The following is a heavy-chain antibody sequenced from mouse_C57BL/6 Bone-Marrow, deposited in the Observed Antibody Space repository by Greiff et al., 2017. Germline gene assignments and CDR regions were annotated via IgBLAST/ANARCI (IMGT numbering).Heavy chain of an antibody. D-gene: IGHD1-1*01. Sequence: EVNVVESGGGLVKPGGSLKLSCAASGFTFSDYGMHWVRQAPEKGLEWVAYISSGSSTIYYADTVKGRFTISRDNAKNTLFLQMTSLRSEDTAMYYCASTVVATDYAMDYWGQGTSVTVSS. J-gene: IGHJ4*01. V-gene: IGHV5-17*01. CDR1: GFTFSDYG. CDR3: ASTVVATDYAMDY. CDR2: ISSGSSTI.